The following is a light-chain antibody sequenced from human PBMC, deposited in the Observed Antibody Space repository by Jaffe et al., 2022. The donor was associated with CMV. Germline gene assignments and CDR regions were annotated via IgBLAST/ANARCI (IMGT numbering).Light chain of an antibody. CDR2: WAS. CDR3: QQYYSDVPS. J-gene: IGKJ1*01. CDR1: QSVFYSATKMDY. V-gene: IGKV4-1*01. Sequence: DIVMTQSPGSLAVSLGERATINCKSSQSVFYSATKMDYVAWYQHRPGQPPRLLVSWASTRASGVPERFRATGSGADFTLTITSLQPEDVAIYYCQQYYSDVPSFGQGTKVEIK.